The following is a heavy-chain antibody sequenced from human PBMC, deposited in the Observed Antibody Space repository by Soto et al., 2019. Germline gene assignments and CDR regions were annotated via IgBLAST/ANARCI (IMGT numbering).Heavy chain of an antibody. D-gene: IGHD3-3*01. Sequence: PSETLSLTCTVSGGSVSSGSYYWSWIRQPPGKGLEWIGYIYGSGSTNYNPSLNSRVTISFDTFKNVFSLRLTSVTAADTAVYYCVRDRGAPIFGVVKGWFDPWGQGTLVTVSS. CDR1: GGSVSSGSYY. J-gene: IGHJ5*02. CDR3: VRDRGAPIFGVVKGWFDP. CDR2: IYGSGST. V-gene: IGHV4-61*03.